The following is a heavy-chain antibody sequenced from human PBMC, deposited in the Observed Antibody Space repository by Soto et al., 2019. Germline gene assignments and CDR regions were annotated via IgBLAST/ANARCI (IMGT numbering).Heavy chain of an antibody. Sequence: GSGPTLVNPTETLTLTCTVSGFSLSNARMGVSWIRQPPGKALEWLAHIFSNDEKSYSTSLKSRLTISKDTSKSQVVLTMNNMEPVDTATYYCARYWDFDWLGEIQNNWFDPWGQGTLVTVSS. CDR1: GFSLSNARMG. CDR2: IFSNDEK. D-gene: IGHD3-9*01. J-gene: IGHJ5*02. V-gene: IGHV2-26*01. CDR3: ARYWDFDWLGEIQNNWFDP.